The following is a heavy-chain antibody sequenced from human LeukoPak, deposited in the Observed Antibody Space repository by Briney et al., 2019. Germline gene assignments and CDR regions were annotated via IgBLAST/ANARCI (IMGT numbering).Heavy chain of an antibody. CDR3: VAIVNQFYYYYMNV. CDR1: GDSISSGNNY. CDR2: ITHSGGT. V-gene: IGHV4-39*01. Sequence: SETLSLTCSVSGDSISSGNNYWGWIRQTPGKGLDWIGSITHSGGTYYNPSLKSRVTISVDTSKNQFSLRLTSVTAPDTAVYYCVAIVNQFYYYYMNVWGKGTTVTVSS. J-gene: IGHJ6*03. D-gene: IGHD3-22*01.